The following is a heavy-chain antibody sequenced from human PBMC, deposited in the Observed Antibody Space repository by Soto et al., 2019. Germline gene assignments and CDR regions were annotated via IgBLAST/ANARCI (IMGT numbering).Heavy chain of an antibody. V-gene: IGHV4-4*02. CDR3: ARYNAASGTYYFDY. CDR1: CASVGGTYW. Sequence: SETLSLTCAVSCASVGGTYWWSWVSQPPGKGPEWIGEINHRGSANYNPSLKSRVTISVDISKSQFSLRLTSVTAADTAVYYCARYNAASGTYYFDYWGQGALVTVSS. J-gene: IGHJ4*02. CDR2: INHRGSA. D-gene: IGHD6-13*01.